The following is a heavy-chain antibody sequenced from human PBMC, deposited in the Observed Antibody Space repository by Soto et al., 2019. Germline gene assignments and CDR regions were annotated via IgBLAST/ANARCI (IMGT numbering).Heavy chain of an antibody. J-gene: IGHJ1*01. Sequence: QVQLVQSGAEVKKPGSSVKVSCKASGGTFSSYAISWVRQAPGQGLEWMGGIIPIFGTANYAQKFQGTVTITADKSTSTAYVELSSLRSEDTAVYYCARDDQPNGGGWPPQYFQHCGQGTLVTVSS. V-gene: IGHV1-69*06. D-gene: IGHD6-19*01. CDR1: GGTFSSYA. CDR3: ARDDQPNGGGWPPQYFQH. CDR2: IIPIFGTA.